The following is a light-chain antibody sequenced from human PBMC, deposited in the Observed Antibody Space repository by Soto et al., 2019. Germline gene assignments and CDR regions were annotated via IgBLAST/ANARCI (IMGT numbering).Light chain of an antibody. CDR2: ENN. CDR1: SSNIGAGYE. Sequence: QSVLTQPPSVSEAPGQRVTISCTGSSSNIGAGYEAHWYQQVPGTAPKLLIYENNNRPSGVPDRFSGSKSGTSASRAITGLQAEDEAEYYCQSYDSRLSGYVFGTGTKLTVL. CDR3: QSYDSRLSGYV. J-gene: IGLJ1*01. V-gene: IGLV1-40*01.